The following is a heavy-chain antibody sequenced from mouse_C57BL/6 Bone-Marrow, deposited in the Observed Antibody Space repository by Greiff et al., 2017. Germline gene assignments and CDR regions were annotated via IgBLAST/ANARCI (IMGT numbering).Heavy chain of an antibody. CDR2: INPGSGGT. CDR1: GYAFTNYL. V-gene: IGHV1-54*01. D-gene: IGHD4-1*01. Sequence: QVQLQQSGAELVRPGTSVKVSCKASGYAFTNYLIEWVKQRPGQGLEWIGVINPGSGGTNYNEKFKGKATLTADKSSSTAYMQLSSLTSEDSAVYFCARCSFDWVVWGTGTTVTVSS. J-gene: IGHJ1*03. CDR3: ARCSFDWVV.